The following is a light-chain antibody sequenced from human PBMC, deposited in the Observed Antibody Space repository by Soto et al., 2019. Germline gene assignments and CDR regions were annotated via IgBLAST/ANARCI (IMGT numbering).Light chain of an antibody. CDR2: GAS. CDR3: QQYGSSPLT. CDR1: QSVSSSY. V-gene: IGKV3-20*01. Sequence: EIVLTQSPGTLSLSPGERATLSCRASQSVSSSYLAWYQQKPGQASRLLIYGASSRATGTPDRFSGSGSGTDFTLTISRLEPEDFAVYYCQQYGSSPLTFGGGTKVEIK. J-gene: IGKJ4*01.